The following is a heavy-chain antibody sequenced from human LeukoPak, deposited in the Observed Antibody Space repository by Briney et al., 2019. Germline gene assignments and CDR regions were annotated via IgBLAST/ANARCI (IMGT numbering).Heavy chain of an antibody. J-gene: IGHJ6*02. CDR1: GFTFSSYA. V-gene: IGHV3-23*01. CDR3: AKDGYDFWSGYHYYYYYYGMDV. D-gene: IGHD3-3*01. Sequence: GGSLRLSCAASGFTFSSYAMSWVRQAPGKGLEWVSAISGSGGSTYYADSVKGRFTISRDNSKNTLYLRMNSLRAEDTAVYYCAKDGYDFWSGYHYYYYYYGMDVWGQGTTVTVSS. CDR2: ISGSGGST.